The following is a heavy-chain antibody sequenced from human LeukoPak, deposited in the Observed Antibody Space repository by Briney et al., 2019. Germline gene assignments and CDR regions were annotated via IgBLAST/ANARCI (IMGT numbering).Heavy chain of an antibody. CDR1: GGSFSENN. V-gene: IGHV4-34*01. CDR3: ARCSRERHYFYYYYHMDV. D-gene: IGHD1-26*01. J-gene: IGHJ6*03. Sequence: SETLSLTCAVYGGSFSENNWSWVRQPPGKGLEWLGEINHSGSTSYNPSLKSRVTMSVDTSKNQFSLKLASVTAADTAVYYCARCSRERHYFYYYYHMDVWGTGTTVTVSS. CDR2: INHSGST.